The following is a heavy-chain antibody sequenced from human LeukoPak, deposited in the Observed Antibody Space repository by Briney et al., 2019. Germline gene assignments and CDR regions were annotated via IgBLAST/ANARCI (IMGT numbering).Heavy chain of an antibody. CDR1: GYTFTSYY. D-gene: IGHD5-24*01. CDR2: INPSGGST. J-gene: IGHJ6*03. CDR3: ARAARDGYNVLMDV. Sequence: ASVKVSCTASGYTFTSYYMHWVRQAPGQGLEWMGIINPSGGSTSYAQKFQGRVTMTRDMSTNTVYMEMSSLRAEDTAVYYCARAARDGYNVLMDVWGKGTTVTVSS. V-gene: IGHV1-46*01.